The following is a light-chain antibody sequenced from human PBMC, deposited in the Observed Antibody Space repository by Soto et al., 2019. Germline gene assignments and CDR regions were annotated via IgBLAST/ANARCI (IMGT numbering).Light chain of an antibody. CDR3: QQRFDWPKIT. V-gene: IGKV3-11*01. CDR2: AAY. CDR1: QSVSNY. J-gene: IGKJ5*01. Sequence: EIVLTHSPATMSLCPGERVTISGRASQSVSNYLAWYQQKPGQAPRLIVSAAYNRATGIPARFSGSGSGTDFTLTIRRLEPEDFGVFYCQQRFDWPKITLGQGTRLEIK.